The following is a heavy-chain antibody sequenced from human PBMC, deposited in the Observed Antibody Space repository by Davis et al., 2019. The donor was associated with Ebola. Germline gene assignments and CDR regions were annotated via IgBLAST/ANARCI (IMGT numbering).Heavy chain of an antibody. D-gene: IGHD3-22*01. J-gene: IGHJ4*02. CDR3: ARAPTWSEINYYCLDY. V-gene: IGHV1-8*01. CDR1: GYTFTSYD. CDR2: MNPNSDNT. Sequence: ASVKVSCKASGYTFTSYDINWVRQATGQGLEWMGWMNPNSDNTGYAQKFQGRVTMTRNTSISTAYMELSSLRSEDTAVYYCARAPTWSEINYYCLDYWGQGTLVTVSS.